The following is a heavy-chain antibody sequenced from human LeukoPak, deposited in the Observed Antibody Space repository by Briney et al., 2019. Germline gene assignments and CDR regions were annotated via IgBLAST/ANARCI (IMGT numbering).Heavy chain of an antibody. CDR1: GYTFTGYY. J-gene: IGHJ4*02. CDR2: INPNSGGT. D-gene: IGHD6-19*01. V-gene: IGHV1-2*06. Sequence: ASVKVSCKASGYTFTGYYMHWVRQAPGQGLEWKGRINPNSGGTNYAQKFQGRVTMTRATSISTAYMELSRLRSDDTAVYYCARGPIKQWLWFPPDYWGQGTLVTVSS. CDR3: ARGPIKQWLWFPPDY.